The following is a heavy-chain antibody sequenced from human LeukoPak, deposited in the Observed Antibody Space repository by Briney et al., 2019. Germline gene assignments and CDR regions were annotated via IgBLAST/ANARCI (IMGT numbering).Heavy chain of an antibody. J-gene: IGHJ5*02. Sequence: PSETLSLTCNVFGGSISSHYWSWIRQPPGEGLEWIGYFYYTGSTNYSPSLKSRVTISVDTSKNHFSLKLTSVTAADTAVYYCARVGGLNWFDPWGQGTLVTVSS. V-gene: IGHV4-59*11. CDR3: ARVGGLNWFDP. CDR1: GGSISSHY. CDR2: FYYTGST. D-gene: IGHD3-3*01.